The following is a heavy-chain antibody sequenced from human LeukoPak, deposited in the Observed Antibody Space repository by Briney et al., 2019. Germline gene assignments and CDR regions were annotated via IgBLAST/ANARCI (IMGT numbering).Heavy chain of an antibody. CDR2: IRSTGSST. CDR1: GFTFRDYY. CDR3: ARDPSSWYYYYMDV. Sequence: GGSLRLSCTASGFTFRDYYVTWIRQAPGKGLEWVSYIRSTGSSTAYADSVKGRFAISRDNAKNSLYLQMNSLRAEDTAVYYCARDPSSWYYYYMDVWGKGTTVTVSS. D-gene: IGHD6-13*01. V-gene: IGHV3-11*04. J-gene: IGHJ6*03.